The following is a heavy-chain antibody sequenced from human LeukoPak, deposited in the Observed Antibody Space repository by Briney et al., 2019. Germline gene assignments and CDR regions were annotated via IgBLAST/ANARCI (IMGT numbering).Heavy chain of an antibody. V-gene: IGHV1-18*04. D-gene: IGHD3-16*02. CDR3: ARDRDMITFGGVIADY. CDR1: VYTFTSYG. Sequence: ASVKVSCKASVYTFTSYGISWVRQAPPQGREGMGWISPFNGNTNYAHKLQGRVTMTTYTSTSTAYMELRSLRSDDTAVYYCARDRDMITFGGVIADYWGQGTLATVSS. J-gene: IGHJ4*02. CDR2: ISPFNGNT.